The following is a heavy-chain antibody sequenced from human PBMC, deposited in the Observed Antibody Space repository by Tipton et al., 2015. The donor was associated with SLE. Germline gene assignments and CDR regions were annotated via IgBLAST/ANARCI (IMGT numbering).Heavy chain of an antibody. Sequence: TLSLTCTVSGGSISSGSYYWSWIRQPAGKGLEWIGRIYTTGSTNYNPPLKSRVAISVDTSKNHFSLKLTSVTAADTAVYYCARELRSPNWFDPWGQGTLVTVSS. CDR3: ARELRSPNWFDP. CDR2: IYTTGST. J-gene: IGHJ5*02. D-gene: IGHD3-3*01. V-gene: IGHV4-61*02. CDR1: GGSISSGSYY.